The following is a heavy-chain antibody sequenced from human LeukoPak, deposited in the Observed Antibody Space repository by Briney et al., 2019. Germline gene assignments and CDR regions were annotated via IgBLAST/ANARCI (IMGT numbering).Heavy chain of an antibody. D-gene: IGHD2-15*01. CDR1: GGSISSYY. V-gene: IGHV4-59*01. CDR2: IYYSGST. J-gene: IGHJ3*02. CDR3: ARESYCSGGSCYEEGAFDI. Sequence: SETLSLTCTVSGGSISSYYWSWIRQPPGKGLEWIGYIYYSGSTNYNPSLKSRVTISADTSKIQFSLKLSSVTAADTAVYYCARESYCSGGSCYEEGAFDIWGQGTMVTVSS.